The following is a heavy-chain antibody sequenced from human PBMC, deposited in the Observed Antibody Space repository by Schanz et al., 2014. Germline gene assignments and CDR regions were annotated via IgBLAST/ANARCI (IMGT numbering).Heavy chain of an antibody. Sequence: VQSVHSGTEVQKLGASVKVSCQTSGYTFTAYGINWVRQAPGQGLEWMGRIIPILGIATYAQKFQGRVTMTIDPYTSTAYMELRSLRSDDTAVFYCARDPSFSMVRGVIIDSYYYGMDVWGQGTTVTVSS. V-gene: IGHV1-18*01. CDR2: IIPILGIA. D-gene: IGHD3-10*01. J-gene: IGHJ6*02. CDR1: GYTFTAYG. CDR3: ARDPSFSMVRGVIIDSYYYGMDV.